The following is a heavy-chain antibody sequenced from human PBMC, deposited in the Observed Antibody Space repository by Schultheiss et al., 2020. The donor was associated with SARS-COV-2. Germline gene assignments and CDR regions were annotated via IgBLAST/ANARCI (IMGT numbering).Heavy chain of an antibody. Sequence: GGSLRLSFAASGFTVSSNYMSWVRQAPGKGLEWVSVIYSGGSTYYADSVKGRFTISRDNSKNTLYLQMNSLRAEDTAVYYCARQDTGWFDPWGQGTLVTVSS. CDR1: GFTVSSNY. D-gene: IGHD2-15*01. V-gene: IGHV3-53*01. CDR3: ARQDTGWFDP. CDR2: IYSGGST. J-gene: IGHJ5*02.